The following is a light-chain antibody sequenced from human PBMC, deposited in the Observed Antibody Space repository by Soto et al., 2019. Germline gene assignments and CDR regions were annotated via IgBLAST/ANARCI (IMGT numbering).Light chain of an antibody. CDR1: QSISSSF. CDR3: QQYDNSPVT. V-gene: IGKV3-20*01. CDR2: GAS. J-gene: IGKJ5*01. Sequence: IEETQSPGMLSLSRGEKASLTCGASQSISSSFLAWYQQKPGQAPRLPIYGASSRSTGIPDRFSGTGSETDFTLTISILEPEDFAVYYCQQYDNSPVTCGQGTRLEIK.